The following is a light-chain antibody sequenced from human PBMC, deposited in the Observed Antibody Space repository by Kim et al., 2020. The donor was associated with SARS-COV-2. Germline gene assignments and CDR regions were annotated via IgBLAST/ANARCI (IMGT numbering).Light chain of an antibody. J-gene: IGLJ3*02. CDR1: SGHSSYA. V-gene: IGLV4-69*01. CDR3: QTWGTGIWV. CDR2: LNSDGSP. Sequence: ASVKLTCTLSSGHSSYAIAWHQQQPEKGPRYLMKLNSDGSPSKGDGIPDRFSGSISGAERYLTISSLQSEAEADYYCQTWGTGIWVFGGGTQLTAL.